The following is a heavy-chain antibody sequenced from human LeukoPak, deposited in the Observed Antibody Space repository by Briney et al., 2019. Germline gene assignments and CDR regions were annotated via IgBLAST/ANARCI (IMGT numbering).Heavy chain of an antibody. J-gene: IGHJ6*03. Sequence: PGGSLRLSCAASGFTFSYYWMSWVRQAPGKGLEWVSYISSSSSTIYYADSVKGRFTISRDNAKNSLYLQMNSLRAEDTAVYYCARGPGGDYYYYMDVWGKGTTVTVSS. CDR3: ARGPGGDYYYYMDV. CDR1: GFTFSYYW. D-gene: IGHD1-26*01. CDR2: ISSSSSTI. V-gene: IGHV3-48*01.